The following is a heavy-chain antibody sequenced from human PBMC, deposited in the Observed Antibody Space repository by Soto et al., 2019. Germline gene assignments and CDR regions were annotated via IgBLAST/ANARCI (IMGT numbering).Heavy chain of an antibody. J-gene: IGHJ6*02. CDR3: AREDDGGDRDYYGLDV. Sequence: PSETLSLTCTVSGGSISSYFWSGIRQPPGKGLEWIGYIYYSGSTSYNPSFKSRVTISVDTSKNQFSLQLSSVTAADTAVYFCAREDDGGDRDYYGLDVWGQGTTVTVSS. CDR2: IYYSGST. V-gene: IGHV4-59*12. CDR1: GGSISSYF. D-gene: IGHD2-21*02.